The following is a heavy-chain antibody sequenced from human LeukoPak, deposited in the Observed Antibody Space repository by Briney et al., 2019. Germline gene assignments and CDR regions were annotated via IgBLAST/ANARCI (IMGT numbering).Heavy chain of an antibody. J-gene: IGHJ4*02. CDR1: GGTFSSYG. CDR3: AREGIGLLVDYGDYGFDY. V-gene: IGHV1-18*01. Sequence: ASVKVSCKASGGTFSSYGISWVRQAPGQGLEWMGWISAYNGNTNYAQKLQGRVTMTTDTSTSTAYMELRSLRSDDTAVYYCAREGIGLLVDYGDYGFDYWGQGTLVTVSS. D-gene: IGHD4-17*01. CDR2: ISAYNGNT.